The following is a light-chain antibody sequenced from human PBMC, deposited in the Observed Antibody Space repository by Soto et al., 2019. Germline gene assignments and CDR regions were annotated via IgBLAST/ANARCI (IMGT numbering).Light chain of an antibody. V-gene: IGLV1-44*01. CDR3: AAWDASRRAVV. J-gene: IGLJ2*01. CDR2: RNH. Sequence: QSVLTQSPSASGTPGQRVTISCSGSRYNIGTYTVNWYQQLPGTAPTLLIFRNHQRPSGVPYRFSVSKSVASASLASSGPQSEDEADYYCAAWDASRRAVVFGGGTKLTVL. CDR1: RYNIGTYT.